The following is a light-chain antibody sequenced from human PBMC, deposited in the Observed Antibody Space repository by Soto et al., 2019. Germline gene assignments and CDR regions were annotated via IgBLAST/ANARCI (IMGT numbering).Light chain of an antibody. J-gene: IGLJ2*01. Sequence: QSALTQPASVSGSPGQSITISCTGTSSDVGGYNYVSWYQQHPGKAPKLMIYDVINRPSGVSNRFSGSKFGNTGSLTISGLQVEDEADYYCSSYTSSSTLVVGGGTKLTVL. CDR2: DVI. CDR3: SSYTSSSTLV. V-gene: IGLV2-14*01. CDR1: SSDVGGYNY.